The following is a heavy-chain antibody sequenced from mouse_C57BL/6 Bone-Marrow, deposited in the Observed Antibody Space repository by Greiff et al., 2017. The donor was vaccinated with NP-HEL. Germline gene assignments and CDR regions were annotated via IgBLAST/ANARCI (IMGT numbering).Heavy chain of an antibody. J-gene: IGHJ3*01. CDR3: TPYYGYEAWFAY. Sequence: VQLQQSGAELVRPGASVKLSCTASGFNIKDDYMHWVKQRPEQGLEWIGWIDPENGDTEYASKFQGKATITADTSSNTAYLQLSSLTSEDTAVYYGTPYYGYEAWFAYWGQGTLVTVSA. CDR1: GFNIKDDY. CDR2: IDPENGDT. D-gene: IGHD2-9*01. V-gene: IGHV14-4*01.